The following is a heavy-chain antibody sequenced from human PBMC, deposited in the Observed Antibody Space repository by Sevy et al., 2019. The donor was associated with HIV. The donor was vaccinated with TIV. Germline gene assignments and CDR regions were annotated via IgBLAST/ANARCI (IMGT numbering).Heavy chain of an antibody. D-gene: IGHD1-1*01. CDR2: ISYDGNKK. V-gene: IGHV3-30*03. CDR1: GFSFSSHG. CDR3: ARDGGWYNYAPSDY. Sequence: GGSLRPSCAASGFSFSSHGMHWVRQAPGKGLEWQSVISYDGNKKYYADSVKGRFTISRDNSKNTLYLQMNSLRPEDTAVYYCARDGGWYNYAPSDYWGQGTLVTVSS. J-gene: IGHJ4*02.